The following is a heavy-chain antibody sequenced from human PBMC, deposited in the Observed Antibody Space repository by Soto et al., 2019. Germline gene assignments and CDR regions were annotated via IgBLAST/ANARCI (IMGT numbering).Heavy chain of an antibody. V-gene: IGHV1-69*10. Sequence: GASVKVSCKASGYTFTSYGISWVRQAPGQGLEWMGGIIPILGIANYAQKFQGRVTITADKSTSTAYMELSSLRSEDTAVYYCARVAAAGAFDIWGQGTMVTVSS. CDR1: GYTFTSYG. J-gene: IGHJ3*02. CDR3: ARVAAAGAFDI. D-gene: IGHD6-13*01. CDR2: IIPILGIA.